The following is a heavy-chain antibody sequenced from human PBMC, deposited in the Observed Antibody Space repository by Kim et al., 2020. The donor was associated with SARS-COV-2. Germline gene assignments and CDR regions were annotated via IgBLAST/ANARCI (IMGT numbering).Heavy chain of an antibody. CDR2: ATP. J-gene: IGHJ4*02. D-gene: IGHD1-26*01. V-gene: IGHV3-66*01. Sequence: ATPYYADPVKGRFTVSRDNSKNMLYLHMNSLRAEDTAVYYCAREASGSYFWGQGTLVTVSS. CDR3: AREASGSYF.